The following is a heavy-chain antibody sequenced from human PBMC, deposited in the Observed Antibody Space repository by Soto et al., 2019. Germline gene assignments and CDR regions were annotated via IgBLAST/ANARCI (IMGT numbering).Heavy chain of an antibody. D-gene: IGHD3-10*01. J-gene: IGHJ4*02. CDR1: GFTFSSYW. Sequence: GSLRLSCAASGFTFSSYWMTWVRQAPGKGLEWVANIKQDGSEKYYVDSVKGRFTISRDNAKNSLFLQMNSLRAEDTAVYYCASRPPEVNYYGVFAYWGQGTPVTVSS. CDR3: ASRPPEVNYYGVFAY. CDR2: IKQDGSEK. V-gene: IGHV3-7*03.